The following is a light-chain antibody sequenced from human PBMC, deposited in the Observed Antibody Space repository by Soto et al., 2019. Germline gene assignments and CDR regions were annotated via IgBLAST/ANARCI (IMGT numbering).Light chain of an antibody. J-gene: IGKJ1*01. CDR2: DAS. V-gene: IGKV3-20*01. CDR3: QQYGSPPRT. CDR1: QSVASSY. Sequence: EIVLTQSPGTLSLSPGERATLSCRASQSVASSYLAWYQQKPGQAPRLLIYDASKRAAGIPGRFSGSGSGTDLTLTISRLEPEDFAMYYCQQYGSPPRTFGQGTKVEIK.